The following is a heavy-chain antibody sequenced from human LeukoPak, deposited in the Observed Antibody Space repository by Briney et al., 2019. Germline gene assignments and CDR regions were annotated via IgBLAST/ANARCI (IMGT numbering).Heavy chain of an antibody. CDR2: INTNTGNP. D-gene: IGHD6-19*01. CDR1: GYTFTSYA. CDR3: AKKNSSGWNDWFDP. Sequence: ASVKVSRKASGYTFTSYAMNWVRQAPGQGLEWMGWINTNTGNPTYAQGFTGRFVFSLDTSVSTAYLQISSLKAEDTAVYYCAKKNSSGWNDWFDPWGQGTLVTVSS. J-gene: IGHJ5*02. V-gene: IGHV7-4-1*02.